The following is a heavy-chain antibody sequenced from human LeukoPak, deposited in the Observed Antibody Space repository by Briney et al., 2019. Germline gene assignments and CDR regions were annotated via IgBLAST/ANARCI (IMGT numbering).Heavy chain of an antibody. V-gene: IGHV4-59*01. CDR2: IYYSGST. CDR1: GGSISSYY. CDR3: AREVGATADGAFDI. D-gene: IGHD1-26*01. Sequence: SETLSLTCTVSGGSISSYYWSWIRQPPGKGLEWIGYIYYSGSTNYNPSPKSRVTISVDTSKNQFSLRLSSVTAADTAVCYCAREVGATADGAFDIWGQGTMVTVSS. J-gene: IGHJ3*02.